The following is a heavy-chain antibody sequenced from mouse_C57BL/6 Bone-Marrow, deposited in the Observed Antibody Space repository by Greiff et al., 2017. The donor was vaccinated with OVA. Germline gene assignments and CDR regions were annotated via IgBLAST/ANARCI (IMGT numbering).Heavy chain of an antibody. D-gene: IGHD3-2*02. CDR1: GYTFTDYN. V-gene: IGHV1-18*01. CDR2: INPNNGGT. CDR3: ARVGAAQATGFAY. Sequence: EVQVVESGPELVKPGASVKIPCKASGYTFTDYNMDWVKQSHGKSLEWIGDINPNNGGTIYNQKFKGKATLTVDKSSSTAYMELRSLTSEDTAVYYCARVGAAQATGFAYWGQGTLVTVSA. J-gene: IGHJ3*01.